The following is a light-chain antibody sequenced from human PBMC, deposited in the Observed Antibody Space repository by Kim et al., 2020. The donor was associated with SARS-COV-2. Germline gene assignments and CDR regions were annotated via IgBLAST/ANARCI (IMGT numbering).Light chain of an antibody. J-gene: IGKJ1*01. CDR3: QQRSNWPPWT. Sequence: FPGERQTHAGRARQSVSSYIAWYQQEPGQAPRLLIYEASNRATGIPARFSGSGCGTDFTLNISSLEPEDFAVYYCQQRSNWPPWTFGQGTKVDIK. CDR2: EAS. V-gene: IGKV3-11*01. CDR1: QSVSSY.